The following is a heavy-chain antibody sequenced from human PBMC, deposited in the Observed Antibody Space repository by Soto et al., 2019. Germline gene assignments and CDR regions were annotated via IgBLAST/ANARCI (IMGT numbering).Heavy chain of an antibody. CDR2: INWNSATK. D-gene: IGHD2-21*01. V-gene: IGHV3-9*01. Sequence: EVQVVESGGGWVQPGRSLRLSCAASGFTFDEYAMHWVRQPPGKGLAWVSGINWNSATKEYGDTVKGRFTLSRDNAKSSLYLQMNSLRPDDTALYYCVKAPYWGFFDGWRQATLVTVSS. CDR3: VKAPYWGFFDG. J-gene: IGHJ4*02. CDR1: GFTFDEYA.